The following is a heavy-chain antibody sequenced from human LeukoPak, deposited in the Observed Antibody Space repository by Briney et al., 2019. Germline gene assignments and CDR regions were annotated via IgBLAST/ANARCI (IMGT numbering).Heavy chain of an antibody. CDR3: TRVGYCATTSCRTAFDI. CDR1: GFTFSSYW. D-gene: IGHD2-2*01. Sequence: GGSLRLSCAVSGFTFSSYWMHWVRQVPGRGLVWVSRINTDGSSTSYADSVKGRFTTSRDNAKSTLYLQMNSPRAEDTAVYYCTRVGYCATTSCRTAFDIWGQGTVVTVSS. V-gene: IGHV3-74*01. CDR2: INTDGSST. J-gene: IGHJ3*02.